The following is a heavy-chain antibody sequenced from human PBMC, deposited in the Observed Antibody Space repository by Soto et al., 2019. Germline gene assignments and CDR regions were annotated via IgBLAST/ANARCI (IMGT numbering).Heavy chain of an antibody. Sequence: PSETLSLTGAVYGGSFSGYYWSWIRHPPGKGLEWIGEINHSGSTNYNPSLKSRVTISVDTSKNQFSLKLSSVTSADTAVYYCARGGNYYDSSGYERRFDSWGQGTLVTFSS. CDR2: INHSGST. CDR1: GGSFSGYY. D-gene: IGHD3-22*01. J-gene: IGHJ4*02. V-gene: IGHV4-34*01. CDR3: ARGGNYYDSSGYERRFDS.